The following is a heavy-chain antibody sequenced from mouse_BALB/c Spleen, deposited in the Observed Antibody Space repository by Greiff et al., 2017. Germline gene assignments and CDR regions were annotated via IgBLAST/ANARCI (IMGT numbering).Heavy chain of an antibody. Sequence: VQLQQSGPGLVKPSQSLSLTCTVTGYSITSDYAWNWIRQFPGNKLEWMGYISYSGSTSYNPSLKSRISITRDTSKNQFFLQLNSVTTEDTATYYCARSVRAARAGNFDYWGQGTTLTVSS. CDR1: GYSITSDYA. D-gene: IGHD3-1*01. CDR2: ISYSGST. J-gene: IGHJ2*01. V-gene: IGHV3-2*02. CDR3: ARSVRAARAGNFDY.